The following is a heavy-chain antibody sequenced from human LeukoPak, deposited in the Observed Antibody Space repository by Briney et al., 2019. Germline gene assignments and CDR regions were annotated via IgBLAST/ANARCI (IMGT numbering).Heavy chain of an antibody. J-gene: IGHJ4*02. V-gene: IGHV3-30*18. CDR1: GCTFSSYG. CDR3: AKVLTYYYDSSGYYPADY. Sequence: GGSLRLSCAASGCTFSSYGMHWGRHAPGKGLEWVAVISYDGSNKYYADSVKGRFTISRDNSKNTLYLQMNSLRAEDTAVYYCAKVLTYYYDSSGYYPADYWGQGTLVTVSS. D-gene: IGHD3-22*01. CDR2: ISYDGSNK.